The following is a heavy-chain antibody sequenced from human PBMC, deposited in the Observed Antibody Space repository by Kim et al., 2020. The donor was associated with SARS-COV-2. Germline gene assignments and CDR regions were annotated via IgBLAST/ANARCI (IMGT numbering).Heavy chain of an antibody. CDR3: ARGLGGGYYYGMDV. Sequence: GGSLRLSCAASGFTFSSYAMHWVRQAPGKGLEWVAVISYDGSNKYYADSVKGRFTISRDNSKNTLYLQMNSLRAEDTAVYYYARGLGGGYYYGMDVWGQGTTVTVSS. J-gene: IGHJ6*02. V-gene: IGHV3-30*01. CDR1: GFTFSSYA. CDR2: ISYDGSNK. D-gene: IGHD1-26*01.